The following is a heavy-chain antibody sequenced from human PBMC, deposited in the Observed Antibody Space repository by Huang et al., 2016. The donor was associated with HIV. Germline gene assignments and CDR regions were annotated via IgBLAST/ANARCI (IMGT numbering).Heavy chain of an antibody. CDR3: VRDPRIQSWLNYFDY. D-gene: IGHD3-22*01. CDR2: INSDGGSS. J-gene: IGHJ4*02. V-gene: IGHV3-74*01. Sequence: EVQLVESGGGLVQPGGSLRLSCTASGFTFSSYWMHWVRQAPGKGLVWVSRINSDGGSSGYADSVKGRFTIPRDNAKNTLYLQMNSLRAEDTAVYYCVRDPRIQSWLNYFDYWGQGTLVSVSS. CDR1: GFTFSSYW.